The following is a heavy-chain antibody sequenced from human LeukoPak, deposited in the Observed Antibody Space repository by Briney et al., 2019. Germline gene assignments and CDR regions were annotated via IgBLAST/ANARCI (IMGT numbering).Heavy chain of an antibody. V-gene: IGHV3-33*01. D-gene: IGHD6-13*01. CDR1: GFTFSSYG. CDR2: IWYDGSNK. Sequence: GGSLRLSCAASGFTFSSYGMHWVRQAPGKGLEWVAVIWYDGSNKYYADSVKGRFTISRDNSKNTLYLQMNSLGAEDTAVYYCARGGGIAAAGLDYRGQGTLVTVSS. CDR3: ARGGGIAAAGLDY. J-gene: IGHJ4*02.